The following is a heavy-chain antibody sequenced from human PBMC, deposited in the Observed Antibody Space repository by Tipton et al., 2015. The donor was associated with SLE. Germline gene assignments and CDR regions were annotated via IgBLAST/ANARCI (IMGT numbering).Heavy chain of an antibody. J-gene: IGHJ4*02. CDR1: GGSISSHY. Sequence: TLSLTCTVSGGSISSHYWSWIRQPPGKGLEWIGYIYYSGSTNYNPSLKSRVTISVDTSKNQFSLKLSSVTAADTAVYYCARGQGYYYDSSAYLDYLGQGTLVTVSS. CDR3: ARGQGYYYDSSAYLDY. CDR2: IYYSGST. V-gene: IGHV4-59*11. D-gene: IGHD3-22*01.